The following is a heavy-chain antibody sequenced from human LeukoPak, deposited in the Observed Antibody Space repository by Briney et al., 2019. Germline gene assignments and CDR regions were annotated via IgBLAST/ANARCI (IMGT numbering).Heavy chain of an antibody. CDR2: IDPNSGGP. CDR1: GYTFTSYG. CDR3: ARERGISAFDI. Sequence: ASVKVSCKASGYTFTSYGISWVRQAPGQGLECMGWIDPNSGGPNYAQKFQGRVTMTRDTSISTAYMELSNLRSDDTAVYYCARERGISAFDIWGQGTMVTVSS. J-gene: IGHJ3*02. D-gene: IGHD3-16*01. V-gene: IGHV1-2*02.